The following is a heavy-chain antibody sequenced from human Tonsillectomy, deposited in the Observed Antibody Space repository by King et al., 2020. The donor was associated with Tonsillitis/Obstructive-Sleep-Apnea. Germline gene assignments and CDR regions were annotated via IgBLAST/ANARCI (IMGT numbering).Heavy chain of an antibody. V-gene: IGHV4-34*01. CDR1: GGSFSGYY. D-gene: IGHD3-10*01. Sequence: VQLQQWGAGLLKPSETLSLTCAVYGGSFSGYYWSWIRQPPGKGLEWIWEINHSGSTNYNPSLKSRVTISVDTSKNQFSLKLSSVTAADTAVYYCARGRRITMVRGASGWFDPWGQGTLVTVSS. CDR2: INHSGST. CDR3: ARGRRITMVRGASGWFDP. J-gene: IGHJ5*02.